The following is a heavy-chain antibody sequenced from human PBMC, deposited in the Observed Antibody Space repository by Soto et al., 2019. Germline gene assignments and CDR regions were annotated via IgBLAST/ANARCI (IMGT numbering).Heavy chain of an antibody. V-gene: IGHV3-23*01. CDR3: AREEAAVVAANGAFDI. J-gene: IGHJ3*02. D-gene: IGHD2-15*01. Sequence: GGSLRLSCAASGFTFSSYAMSWVRQAPGKGLEWVSAISGSGGSTYYADSVKGRFTISRDNSKNSLYLQMNSLRDEDTAVYYCAREEAAVVAANGAFDIWGQGTMVTVSS. CDR2: ISGSGGST. CDR1: GFTFSSYA.